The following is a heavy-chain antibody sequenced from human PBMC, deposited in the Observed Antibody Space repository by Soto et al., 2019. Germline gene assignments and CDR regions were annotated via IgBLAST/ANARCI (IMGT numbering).Heavy chain of an antibody. CDR2: VHSDGTTT. Sequence: SLRLSCATSGFTFDYYWMHWVRQAPGKGLVWVSRVHSDGTTTTYADSVKGRFTISRDNARNTVSLQMSSLRAEDTVIYYGARGDRGGFVLWGHGTVVTFSS. CDR1: GFTFDYYW. V-gene: IGHV3-74*01. D-gene: IGHD3-10*01. J-gene: IGHJ3*01. CDR3: ARGDRGGFVL.